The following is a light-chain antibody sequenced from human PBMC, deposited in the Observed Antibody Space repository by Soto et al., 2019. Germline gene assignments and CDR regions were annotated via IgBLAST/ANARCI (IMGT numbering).Light chain of an antibody. CDR3: QSYDNILSAVV. CDR1: SSSVGAGYD. J-gene: IGLJ2*01. V-gene: IGLV1-40*01. CDR2: SNT. Sequence: QSVLTQPPSVSGAPGQRVTISCTGSSSSVGAGYDVHWYQHLPGTAPKLLIFSNTNRPSGVSDRFSGSKSGTSVSLAIAGLQAEDEGDYYCQSYDNILSAVVFGGGTKVTVL.